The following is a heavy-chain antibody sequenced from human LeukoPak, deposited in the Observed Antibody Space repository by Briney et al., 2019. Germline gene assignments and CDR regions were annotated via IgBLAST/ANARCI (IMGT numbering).Heavy chain of an antibody. CDR1: GFTFSDAW. J-gene: IGHJ4*02. CDR2: IRSTTDGGTT. V-gene: IGHV3-15*01. D-gene: IGHD3-16*01. Sequence: GGSLRLSCAASGFTFSDAWMSWVRQAPGKGLEWVGRIRSTTDGGTTDYAAPVKGRFTVSRDDSINTLYLELNSLKTEDTAVYYCSTLQMPKGGGLSLYFYDYWGQGALVTVSS. CDR3: STLQMPKGGGLSLYFYDY.